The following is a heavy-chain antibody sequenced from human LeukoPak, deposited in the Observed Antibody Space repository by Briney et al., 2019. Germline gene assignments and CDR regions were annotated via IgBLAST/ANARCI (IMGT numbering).Heavy chain of an antibody. D-gene: IGHD5-18*01. Sequence: PSETLSLTCAVSGGSISSSNWWSWVRQPPGKGLEWIGSIYYRGTTYYNPSLKSRVTISVDTTKNQSSLMLSSVTAADTAVYYCAGRRSGYSYDYWGQGTLVTVSS. CDR3: AGRRSGYSYDY. J-gene: IGHJ4*02. V-gene: IGHV4-39*01. CDR1: GGSISSSNW. CDR2: IYYRGTT.